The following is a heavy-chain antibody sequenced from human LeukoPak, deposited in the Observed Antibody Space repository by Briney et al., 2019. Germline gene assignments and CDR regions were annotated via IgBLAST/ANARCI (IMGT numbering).Heavy chain of an antibody. CDR1: GGTFSSYA. Sequence: SVKVSCKASGGTFSSYAISWVRQAPGQGLEWMGRIIPIFGIANYAQKFQGRVTITADKSTSTAYMELRSLRSDGTAVYYCAREGSSGWHEFDYWGQGTLVTVSS. V-gene: IGHV1-69*04. CDR3: AREGSSGWHEFDY. D-gene: IGHD6-19*01. CDR2: IIPIFGIA. J-gene: IGHJ4*02.